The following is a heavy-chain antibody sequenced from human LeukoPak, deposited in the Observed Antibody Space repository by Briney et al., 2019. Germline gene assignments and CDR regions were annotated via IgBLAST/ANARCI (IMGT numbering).Heavy chain of an antibody. J-gene: IGHJ4*02. Sequence: PETLSLTCTVSGGSISNYYWSRTRQPAGKGLEWIGRTHTSGSTNYNPSLKSRLTMSVDTSKNQFSLKLSSVTAADTAVYYCARGRWNTGMVSPYYFDYWGQGTLVTVSS. D-gene: IGHD5-18*01. CDR1: GGSISNYY. CDR2: THTSGST. V-gene: IGHV4-4*07. CDR3: ARGRWNTGMVSPYYFDY.